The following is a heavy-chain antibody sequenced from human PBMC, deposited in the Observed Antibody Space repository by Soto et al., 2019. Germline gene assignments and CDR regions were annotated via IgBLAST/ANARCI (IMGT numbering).Heavy chain of an antibody. CDR3: ASSAQRGYSRGCSDHHYYGIDV. Sequence: SCKASGGTFSSYTISWVRQAPGQGLEWMGIIYPDDSYIKYSPSFQGQVTISADKSISTAYLQWSSLKASDTAIYYCASSAQRGYSRGCSDHHYYGIDVGGQGTTVTVS. J-gene: IGHJ6*02. CDR2: IYPDDSYI. D-gene: IGHD6-19*01. V-gene: IGHV5-51*01. CDR1: GGTFSSYT.